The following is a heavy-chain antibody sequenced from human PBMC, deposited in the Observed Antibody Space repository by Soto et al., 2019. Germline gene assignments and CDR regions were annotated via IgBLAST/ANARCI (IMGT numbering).Heavy chain of an antibody. J-gene: IGHJ4*02. V-gene: IGHV3-72*01. D-gene: IGHD5-12*01. CDR2: ARNKVSGYTT. CDR1: GFTFSDHY. Sequence: LRLSCAASGFTFSDHYMDWVRQAPGKGLEWVGRARNKVSGYTTAHAASVEGRFAISRDDSKNSLYLQMSSLKVDDTAVYFCARLMGTSFDLWGQGTLVTVSS. CDR3: ARLMGTSFDL.